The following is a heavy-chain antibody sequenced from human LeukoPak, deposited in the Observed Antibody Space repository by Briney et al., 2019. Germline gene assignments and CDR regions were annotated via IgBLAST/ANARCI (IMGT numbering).Heavy chain of an antibody. CDR2: ISGSGGST. J-gene: IGHJ4*02. CDR3: AKDGRAVAGTGGLYYFDY. D-gene: IGHD6-19*01. V-gene: IGHV3-23*01. Sequence: GGSLRLSCAASGFTVSSNYMSWVRQAPGKGLEWVSAISGSGGSTYYADSVKGRFTISRDNSKNTLYLQMNSLRAEDTAVYYCAKDGRAVAGTGGLYYFDYWGQGTLVTVSS. CDR1: GFTVSSNY.